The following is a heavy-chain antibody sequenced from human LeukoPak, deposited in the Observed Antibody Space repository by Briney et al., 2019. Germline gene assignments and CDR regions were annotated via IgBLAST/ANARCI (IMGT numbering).Heavy chain of an antibody. V-gene: IGHV4-59*13. Sequence: SETLSLTYTISRGSISTYYWSWIRQTPGTTLEWIGNIHYTGRTRYNPSLESRVTMSLDTPKNEFSLRLTSMTAADSAVYYCARGRPDPQNSDYWDYWGQGILVTVSS. CDR1: RGSISTYY. CDR2: IHYTGRT. D-gene: IGHD3-22*01. J-gene: IGHJ4*02. CDR3: ARGRPDPQNSDYWDY.